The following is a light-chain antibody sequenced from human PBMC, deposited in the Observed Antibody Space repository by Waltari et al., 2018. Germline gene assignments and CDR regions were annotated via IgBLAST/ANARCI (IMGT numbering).Light chain of an antibody. J-gene: IGKJ2*01. CDR3: QQSATLPYT. CDR1: QTIGSS. V-gene: IGKV6-21*01. Sequence: EIMLPQSPDFQSVTPKDKVTITCRASQTIGSSLHWYQQKPDQSPKLLIKYASQSFSGVSSRFNGSGSGRDFTLTINALEGEDVATYYCQQSATLPYTFGQGTKLEMK. CDR2: YAS.